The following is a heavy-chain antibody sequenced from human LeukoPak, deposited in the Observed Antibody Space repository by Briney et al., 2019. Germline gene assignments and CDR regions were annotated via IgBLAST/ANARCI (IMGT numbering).Heavy chain of an antibody. CDR3: ARDAYNYYYSDY. D-gene: IGHD5-24*01. CDR2: INPKNGYA. Sequence: ASVKVSCKASGYNFNDYYMHWARQVPGQGFEWLGWINPKNGYATYAGNFLGRLTMTSDKSTSTVYMELSSLRSEDTAVYYCARDAYNYYYSDYWGQGTLVTVSS. J-gene: IGHJ4*02. V-gene: IGHV1-2*02. CDR1: GYNFNDYY.